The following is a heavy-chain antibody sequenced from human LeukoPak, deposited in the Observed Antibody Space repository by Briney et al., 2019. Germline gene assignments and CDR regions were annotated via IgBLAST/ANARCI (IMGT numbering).Heavy chain of an antibody. CDR1: GFSVSSNY. D-gene: IGHD2-21*02. CDR3: ARDAPRCGGGCYPSDY. CDR2: IYSGGRT. Sequence: PGGSLKLSCAASGFSVSSNYMSWVRQAPGKGLEWVSVIYSGGRTYYADSVKGRFTISRDNSKNTLYLQMNSLRVEDTAVYYCARDAPRCGGGCYPSDYWGQGTLVTVSS. J-gene: IGHJ4*02. V-gene: IGHV3-53*01.